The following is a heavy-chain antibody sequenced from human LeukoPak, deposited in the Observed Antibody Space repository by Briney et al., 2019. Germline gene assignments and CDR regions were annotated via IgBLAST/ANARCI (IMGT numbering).Heavy chain of an antibody. CDR1: GFAFSGRE. CDR3: VRASYTGFDLHFDQ. J-gene: IGHJ4*02. D-gene: IGHD5-12*01. Sequence: GGSLRLSCSASGFAFSGREMAWVRQAPGKGLEWVSYISSNGKTILHADSVKGRITISRDNAKKSLYLQLGGLRVEDSAFYYCVRASYTGFDLHFDQWGEGTLVTVSS. CDR2: ISSNGKTI. V-gene: IGHV3-48*03.